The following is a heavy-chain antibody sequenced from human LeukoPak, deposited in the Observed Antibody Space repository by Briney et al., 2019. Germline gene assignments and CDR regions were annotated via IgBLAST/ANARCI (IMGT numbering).Heavy chain of an antibody. D-gene: IGHD2-2*01. Sequence: GGSLRLSCAASGFTFSSYSMNWVRQAPGKGLEWVSAIGGSGGSTYYADSVKGRFTISRDNSKNTLYLQMNSLRAEDTAVYYCAKSWDSSTSSRRVRYYYYYMDVWGKGTTVTVSS. CDR1: GFTFSSYS. V-gene: IGHV3-23*01. CDR2: IGGSGGST. J-gene: IGHJ6*03. CDR3: AKSWDSSTSSRRVRYYYYYMDV.